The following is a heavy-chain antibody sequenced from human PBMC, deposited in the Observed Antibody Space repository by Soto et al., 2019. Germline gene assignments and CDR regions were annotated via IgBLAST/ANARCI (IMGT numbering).Heavy chain of an antibody. CDR1: GGSISTSRSY. D-gene: IGHD2-21*01. V-gene: IGHV4-39*01. CDR3: ARQPTTGDTDLWFDP. Sequence: PSETLSLTCSVSGGSISTSRSYWAWIRQPPGKGLERLANIFYSGSTFYNPSLASRVSVSVDTSKNEFSLKLRSVTAADTAVYYCARQPTTGDTDLWFDPWGQGTLVTVSS. J-gene: IGHJ5*02. CDR2: IFYSGST.